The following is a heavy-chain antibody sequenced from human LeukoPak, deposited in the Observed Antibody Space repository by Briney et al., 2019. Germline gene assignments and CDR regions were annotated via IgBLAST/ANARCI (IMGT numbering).Heavy chain of an antibody. V-gene: IGHV1-2*02. CDR1: GYTFTGHY. CDR2: INPKNAAT. D-gene: IGHD6-19*01. CDR3: AREGPLGSGWYHYFDY. J-gene: IGHJ4*02. Sequence: ASVKVSCKASGYTFTGHYIHWVRQAPGQGLEWMGWINPKNAATNYAQKFQGRVTMTRDTSISTAYMELSRLRSDDTAVYYCAREGPLGSGWYHYFDYWGQGTLVTVSS.